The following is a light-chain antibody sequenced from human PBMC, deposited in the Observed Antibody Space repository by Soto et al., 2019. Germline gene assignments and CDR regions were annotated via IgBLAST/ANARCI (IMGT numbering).Light chain of an antibody. CDR2: DVT. CDR1: SSDVGGYNF. CDR3: SSYTSISTYV. J-gene: IGLJ1*01. V-gene: IGLV2-14*01. Sequence: QSALTQPASVSGSPGQSITISCTGTSSDVGGYNFVSWYQQHPDKAPKLMIYDVTNRPSGVSNRFSGSKSGHTASLTISGLQAEDEADYYCSSYTSISTYVFGTGTKLTVL.